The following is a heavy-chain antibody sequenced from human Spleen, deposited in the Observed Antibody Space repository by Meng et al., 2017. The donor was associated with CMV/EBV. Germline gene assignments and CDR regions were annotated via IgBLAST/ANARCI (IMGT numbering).Heavy chain of an antibody. J-gene: IGHJ3*02. CDR1: RFTFDDYT. Sequence: GGSLRLSCAASRFTFDDYTMHWVRQAPGKGLEWVSLISWDGGTTYYADSVKGRFTISRDNSKNTLFLQMNSLRAEDTAVYYCAVWGGTGAFDIWGQGTKVTVSS. D-gene: IGHD3/OR15-3a*01. CDR3: AVWGGTGAFDI. V-gene: IGHV3-43*01. CDR2: ISWDGGTT.